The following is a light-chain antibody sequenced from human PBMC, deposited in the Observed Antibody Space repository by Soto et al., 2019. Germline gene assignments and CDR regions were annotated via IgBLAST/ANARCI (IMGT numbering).Light chain of an antibody. CDR3: QHHNSYSQT. J-gene: IGKJ1*01. CDR1: QSIRHY. CDR2: GAS. Sequence: DIQMTQSPPTLSASVGDSVTITCRASQSIRHYLAWYQQMPGKAPKLLIYGASTLQSGVPSRFSGSGSGTEFTLTISSLQPDDFGTYFCQHHNSYSQTFGQGTKV. V-gene: IGKV1-5*01.